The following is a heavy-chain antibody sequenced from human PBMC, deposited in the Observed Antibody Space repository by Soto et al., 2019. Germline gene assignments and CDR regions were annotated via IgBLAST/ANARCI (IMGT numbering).Heavy chain of an antibody. D-gene: IGHD3-22*01. CDR2: IYYSGST. V-gene: IGHV4-39*01. CDR1: GGSISGSSYY. CDR3: ARSSAVITTLDYFDY. Sequence: SETLSLTCTVSGGSISGSSYYWGWIRQPPGKGLEWIGSIYYSGSTYYNPSLKSRVTISVDTSKNQFSLKLSSVTAADTVVYYCARSSAVITTLDYFDYWGQGTLVTLS. J-gene: IGHJ4*02.